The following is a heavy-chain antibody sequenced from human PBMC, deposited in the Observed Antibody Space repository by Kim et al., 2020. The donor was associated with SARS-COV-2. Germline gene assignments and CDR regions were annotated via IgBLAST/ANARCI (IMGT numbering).Heavy chain of an antibody. V-gene: IGHV4-34*01. J-gene: IGHJ6*02. Sequence: SETLSLTCAVYGGSFSGYYWSWIRQPPGKGLEWIGEINHSGSTNYNPSLKSRVTISVDTSKNQFSLKLSSVTAADTAVYYCASGDYYYDSSGQGAYYYYYGMDVWGQGTTVTVSS. D-gene: IGHD3-22*01. CDR1: GGSFSGYY. CDR3: ASGDYYYDSSGQGAYYYYYGMDV. CDR2: INHSGST.